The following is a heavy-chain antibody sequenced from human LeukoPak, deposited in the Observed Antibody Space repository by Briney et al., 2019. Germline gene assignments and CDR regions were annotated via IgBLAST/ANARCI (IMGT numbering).Heavy chain of an antibody. CDR3: ARGARLSTVVVPAAMYY. CDR1: GYIFTGYY. D-gene: IGHD2-2*01. CDR2: INPNSGGT. V-gene: IGHV1-2*02. Sequence: GASVKVSCKASGYIFTGYYMHWVRQAPGQGLEWMGWINPNSGGTNYAQKFQGRVTMTRDTSISTAYMELSRLRSDDTAVYYCARGARLSTVVVPAAMYYWGQGTLVTVSS. J-gene: IGHJ4*02.